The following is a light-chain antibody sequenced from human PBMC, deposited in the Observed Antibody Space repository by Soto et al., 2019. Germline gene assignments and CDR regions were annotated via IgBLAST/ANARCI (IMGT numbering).Light chain of an antibody. CDR1: QSISTN. J-gene: IGKJ4*01. CDR3: QQYYDWPLVT. Sequence: MTQSPATLSVSPGERVSVSCMSSQSISTNLAWYQQKPGQAPRLLIYGASTRDTHIPDRFSGTGSETEFTLSVSSLQSEDFAIYYCQQYYDWPLVTFGGGTKVDIK. CDR2: GAS. V-gene: IGKV3-15*01.